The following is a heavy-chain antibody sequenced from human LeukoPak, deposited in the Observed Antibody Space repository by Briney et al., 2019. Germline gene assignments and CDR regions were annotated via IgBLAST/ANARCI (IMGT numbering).Heavy chain of an antibody. CDR2: IIPIFGTA. CDR3: AIGGSNGRGYFDL. V-gene: IGHV1-69*13. CDR1: GGTFSSYS. J-gene: IGHJ2*01. D-gene: IGHD4-23*01. Sequence: SVKLSCKSSGGTFSSYSISWVRQSPGQELEWMGGIIPIFGTANYAKNFPGRVTMAADESTRAIYMDLSSLRSEDTAVYYWAIGGSNGRGYFDLWGRGALVTVSS.